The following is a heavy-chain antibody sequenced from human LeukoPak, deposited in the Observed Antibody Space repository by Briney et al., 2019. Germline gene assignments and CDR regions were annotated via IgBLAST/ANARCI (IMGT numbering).Heavy chain of an antibody. CDR1: GGSISSGGYY. Sequence: SQTLSLTCTVSGGSISSGGYYWSWIRQPPGKGLEWIGYIYHSGSTYYNPSLKSRVTISVDRSKNQFSLKLSSVTAADTAVYYCASEAARPRRPNYYMDVWGKGTTVTVSS. J-gene: IGHJ6*03. V-gene: IGHV4-30-2*01. CDR3: ASEAARPRRPNYYMDV. CDR2: IYHSGST. D-gene: IGHD6-6*01.